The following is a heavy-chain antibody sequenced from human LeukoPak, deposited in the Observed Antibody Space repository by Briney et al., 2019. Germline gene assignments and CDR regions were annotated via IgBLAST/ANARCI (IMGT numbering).Heavy chain of an antibody. Sequence: GGSLRLSCAASGFTFSSYAMSWVRQAPGKGLEWVSAISGSGGTTYYADSVKGRFTISRDNSKNTLYLQMNSLRAEDTAVYYCAKRGSRQQLVQPRNWFDPWGQGTLVTVSS. V-gene: IGHV3-23*01. D-gene: IGHD6-13*01. J-gene: IGHJ5*02. CDR3: AKRGSRQQLVQPRNWFDP. CDR2: ISGSGGTT. CDR1: GFTFSSYA.